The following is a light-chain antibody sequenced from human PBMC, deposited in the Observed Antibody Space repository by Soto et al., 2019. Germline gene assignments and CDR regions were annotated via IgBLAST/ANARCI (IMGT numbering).Light chain of an antibody. CDR1: XXXIGAGYD. CDR2: GNS. V-gene: IGLV1-40*01. J-gene: IGLJ2*01. CDR3: QSYDSSLSVL. Sequence: QSVLTQPPSVSGAPXXXVTISCTXXXXXIGAGYDVHWYQQLPGTAPKLLIYGNSNRPSGVPDRFSGSKSGTSASLAITGLQAEDEADYYCQSYDSSLSVLFGGGTKLTVL.